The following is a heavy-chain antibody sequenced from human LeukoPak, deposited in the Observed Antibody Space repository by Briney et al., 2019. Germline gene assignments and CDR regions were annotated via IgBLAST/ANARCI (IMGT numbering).Heavy chain of an antibody. J-gene: IGHJ5*02. CDR3: VKDVMVRGVRGWFEP. CDR2: ISSNGDST. V-gene: IGHV3-64D*06. D-gene: IGHD3-10*01. Sequence: TGGSLRLSCSASGFTFTGYAMHGVRQAPGKGLEYVSTISSNGDSTDYADSVKGRFTISRDNSKNTLYLQMNSLRAEDTAVYYCVKDVMVRGVRGWFEPWGQGTLVTASS. CDR1: GFTFTGYA.